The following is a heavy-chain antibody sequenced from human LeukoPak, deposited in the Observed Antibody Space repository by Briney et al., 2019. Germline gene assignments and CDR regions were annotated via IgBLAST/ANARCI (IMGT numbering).Heavy chain of an antibody. CDR1: GYTFTGYY. V-gene: IGHV1-2*02. D-gene: IGHD3-10*01. J-gene: IGHJ4*02. CDR2: INPNSGGT. CDR3: ARGPLLWFGELFL. Sequence: ASVKVSCKASGYTFTGYYMHWVRQAPGQGLEWMGWINPNSGGTNYAQKLQGRVTMTTDTSTSTAYMELRSLRSDDTAVYYCARGPLLWFGELFLWGQGTLVTVSS.